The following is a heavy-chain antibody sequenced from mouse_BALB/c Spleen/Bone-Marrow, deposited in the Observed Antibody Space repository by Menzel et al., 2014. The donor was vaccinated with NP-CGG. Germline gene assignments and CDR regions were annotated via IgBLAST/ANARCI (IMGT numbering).Heavy chain of an antibody. CDR3: ARHAYYDQTEVSFVY. CDR2: ISGGGSYT. Sequence: LQQSGGGLVKSGGSLKLSCAASGFSFNSYGMSWVRQTPEKRLEWVATISGGGSYTFYPDSVKGRFTISGDNAKSNLYLQLSSLRSEDTALYYCARHAYYDQTEVSFVYWGQGTLVTVSA. J-gene: IGHJ3*01. D-gene: IGHD2-4*01. V-gene: IGHV5-9-2*01. CDR1: GFSFNSYG.